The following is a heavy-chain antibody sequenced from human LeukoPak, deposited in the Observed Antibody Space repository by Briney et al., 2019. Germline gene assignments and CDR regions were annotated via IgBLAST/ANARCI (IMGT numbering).Heavy chain of an antibody. Sequence: GGSLRLSCAASGFTFSSYAMSWVRQAPGKGLEWVSAISGSGGSTYYADSVNGRFTISRDNSKNTLYLQMNSLRAGDTAVYYCAKGKLRSPINYFDYWGQGTLVTVSS. J-gene: IGHJ4*02. D-gene: IGHD5-12*01. V-gene: IGHV3-23*01. CDR2: ISGSGGST. CDR3: AKGKLRSPINYFDY. CDR1: GFTFSSYA.